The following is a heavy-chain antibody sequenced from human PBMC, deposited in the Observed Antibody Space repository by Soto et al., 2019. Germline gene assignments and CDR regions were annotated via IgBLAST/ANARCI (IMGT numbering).Heavy chain of an antibody. D-gene: IGHD2-2*01. V-gene: IGHV5-51*01. CDR1: GYSFTSYW. Sequence: PGESLKISCKGSGYSFTSYWIGWVRQLPGKGLEWMGIIYPGDSDTRYSPSFQGQVTISADKSISPAYLQWSSLKASDTAMYYCARRGYCSSISCRGRAPESYYYYGMDVWGQGTTVTVSS. CDR2: IYPGDSDT. J-gene: IGHJ6*02. CDR3: ARRGYCSSISCRGRAPESYYYYGMDV.